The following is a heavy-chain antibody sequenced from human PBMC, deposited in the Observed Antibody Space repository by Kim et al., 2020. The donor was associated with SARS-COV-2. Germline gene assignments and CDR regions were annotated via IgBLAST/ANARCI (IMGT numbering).Heavy chain of an antibody. J-gene: IGHJ5*02. V-gene: IGHV4-30-2*01. D-gene: IGHD6-13*01. Sequence: SETLSLTCAVSGGSISSGGYSWSWIRQPPGKGLEWIGYIYHSGSTYYNPSLKSRVTISVDRSKNQFSLKLSSVTAADTAVYYCARALQYSSSWYTRGVVLRFDPWGQGTLVTVSS. CDR3: ARALQYSSSWYTRGVVLRFDP. CDR2: IYHSGST. CDR1: GGSISSGGYS.